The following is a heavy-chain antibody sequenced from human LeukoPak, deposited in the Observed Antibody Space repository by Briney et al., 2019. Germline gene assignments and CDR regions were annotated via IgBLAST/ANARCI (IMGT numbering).Heavy chain of an antibody. V-gene: IGHV1-69*05. D-gene: IGHD6-13*01. CDR1: GYTFTGYY. J-gene: IGHJ4*02. CDR3: ARHDHFIAAAGYFDY. Sequence: SVKVSCKASGYTFTGYYMHWVRQAPGQGLEWMGGIIPIFGTANYAQKFQGRVTITTDESTSTAYMELSSLRSEDTAVYYCARHDHFIAAAGYFDYWGQGTLVTVSS. CDR2: IIPIFGTA.